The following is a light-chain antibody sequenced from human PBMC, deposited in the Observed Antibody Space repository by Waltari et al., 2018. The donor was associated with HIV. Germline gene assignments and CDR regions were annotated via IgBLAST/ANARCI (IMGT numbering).Light chain of an antibody. CDR2: VTT. Sequence: LVLTQSPAILSLSPGERATLSCRASQSVGTSPAWYQQRPGQALRLLFDVTTKRATGITVRFTTSGSGTDYVLTISSLEPEDSAIYYCQQRIDWPRYTFGQGTKLEI. J-gene: IGKJ2*01. CDR3: QQRIDWPRYT. CDR1: QSVGTS. V-gene: IGKV3-11*01.